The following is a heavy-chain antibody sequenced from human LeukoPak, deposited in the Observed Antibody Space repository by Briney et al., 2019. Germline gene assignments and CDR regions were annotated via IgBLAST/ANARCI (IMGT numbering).Heavy chain of an antibody. V-gene: IGHV1-8*01. J-gene: IGHJ6*03. Sequence: ASVKVSCKTSEYAFTSYDINWVRQATGQGLEWMGWMNPNSDNTGYAQQFQGRVTMTRNTSISTAYMELSRLRSDDTAVYYCARDNSGSYYYMDVWGKGTTVTVSS. CDR1: EYAFTSYD. CDR2: MNPNSDNT. D-gene: IGHD5-12*01. CDR3: ARDNSGSYYYMDV.